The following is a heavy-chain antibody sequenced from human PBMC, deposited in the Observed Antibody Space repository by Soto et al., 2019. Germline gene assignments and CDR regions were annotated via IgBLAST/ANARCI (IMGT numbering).Heavy chain of an antibody. CDR2: ISSSSSYI. CDR1: GFTFSSYS. Sequence: GGSLRLSCAASGFTFSSYSMNWVRQAPGKGLEWVSSISSSSSYIYYADSVKGRFTISRDNAKNSLYLQMNSLRAEDTAVYYCARERDYDILTGYHYHMDVWGKGTTVTVSS. V-gene: IGHV3-21*01. J-gene: IGHJ6*03. CDR3: ARERDYDILTGYHYHMDV. D-gene: IGHD3-9*01.